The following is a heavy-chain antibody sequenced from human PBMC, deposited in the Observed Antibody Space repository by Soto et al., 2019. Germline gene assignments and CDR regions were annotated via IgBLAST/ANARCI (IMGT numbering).Heavy chain of an antibody. Sequence: EVQLVESGGGLVQPGGSLRLSCAASGFTFSSYSMNWVRQAPGKGLEWVSYISSSSSTIYYADSVKGRFTISRDNAKNSLYLQMNSLRAEDTAVYYCAKDRAAAARGYFDYWGQGTLVTVSS. D-gene: IGHD6-13*01. CDR3: AKDRAAAARGYFDY. V-gene: IGHV3-48*01. CDR1: GFTFSSYS. J-gene: IGHJ4*02. CDR2: ISSSSSTI.